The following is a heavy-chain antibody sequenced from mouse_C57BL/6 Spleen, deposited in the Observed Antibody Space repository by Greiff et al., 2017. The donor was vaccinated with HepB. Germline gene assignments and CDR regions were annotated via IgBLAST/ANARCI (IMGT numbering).Heavy chain of an antibody. D-gene: IGHD1-1*02. J-gene: IGHJ2*01. CDR1: GYTFTSYG. V-gene: IGHV1-81*01. CDR2: IYPRSGNT. Sequence: VKLVESGAELARPGASVKLSCKASGYTFTSYGISWVKQRTGQGLEWIGEIYPRSGNTYYNEKFKGKATLTADKSSSTAYMELRSLTSEDSAVYFCASWWYVKDYWGQGTTLTVSS. CDR3: ASWWYVKDY.